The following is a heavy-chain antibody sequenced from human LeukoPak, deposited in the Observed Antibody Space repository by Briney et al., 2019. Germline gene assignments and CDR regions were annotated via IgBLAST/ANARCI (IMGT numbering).Heavy chain of an antibody. CDR1: GFTVSNNY. V-gene: IGHV3-66*01. CDR3: ANAKYYSSGWSLYYFNY. J-gene: IGHJ4*02. D-gene: IGHD6-19*01. Sequence: PGGSLRLSCAASGFTVSNNYMRWVRQAPGKGLEWVSLIYSGGSTYYADSVKGRFTISRDNSKNTLYLQMNSLRAEDTAVYYCANAKYYSSGWSLYYFNYWGQGTLVTVSS. CDR2: IYSGGST.